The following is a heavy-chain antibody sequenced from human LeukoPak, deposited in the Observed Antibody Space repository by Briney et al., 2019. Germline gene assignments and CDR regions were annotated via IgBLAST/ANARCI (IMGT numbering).Heavy chain of an antibody. CDR3: ARYRHSHHYDY. CDR1: GGSISSSSSDYY. Sequence: PSETLSLTCTVSGGSISSSSSDYYWGWVRQPPGKGLEWIGSISYSWSTYYNPSLKSRVTISADTSNNQFSLKLTSVTAADTAVYYCARYRHSHHYDYWGQGTLVTVSS. CDR2: ISYSWST. D-gene: IGHD1-26*01. J-gene: IGHJ4*02. V-gene: IGHV4-39*01.